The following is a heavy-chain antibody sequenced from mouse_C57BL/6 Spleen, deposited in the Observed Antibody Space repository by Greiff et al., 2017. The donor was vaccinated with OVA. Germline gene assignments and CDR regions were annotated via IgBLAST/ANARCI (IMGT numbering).Heavy chain of an antibody. CDR1: GYTFTDYY. Sequence: VQLQQSGPELVKPGASVKISCKASGYTFTDYYMNWVKQSHGKSLEWIGDINPNNGGTSYNQKFKGKATLTVDKSSSTAYMELRSLTSEDSAVYYCANHYYGRGYWGQGTTLTVSS. CDR3: ANHYYGRGY. V-gene: IGHV1-26*01. CDR2: INPNNGGT. J-gene: IGHJ2*01. D-gene: IGHD1-2*01.